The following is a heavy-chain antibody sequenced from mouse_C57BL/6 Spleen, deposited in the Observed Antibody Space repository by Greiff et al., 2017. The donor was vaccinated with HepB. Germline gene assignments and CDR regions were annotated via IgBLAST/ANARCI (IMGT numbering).Heavy chain of an antibody. V-gene: IGHV1-82*01. Sequence: VQLQQSGPELVKPGASVKISCKASGYAFSSSWMNWVKQRPGKGREWIGRIYPGDGDTNYNGKFKGKATLTADKSSSTAYMQLSSRTSEDSAVYFCQLPFAYWGQGTLVTVSA. CDR1: GYAFSSSW. CDR2: IYPGDGDT. J-gene: IGHJ3*01. D-gene: IGHD1-1*01. CDR3: QLPFAY.